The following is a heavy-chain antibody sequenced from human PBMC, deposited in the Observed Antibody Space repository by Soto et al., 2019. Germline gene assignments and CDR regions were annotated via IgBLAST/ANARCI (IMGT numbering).Heavy chain of an antibody. D-gene: IGHD3-10*01. CDR2: INQNEGEK. J-gene: IGHJ4*02. CDR3: ARGRPPSSGGNFDS. V-gene: IGHV3-7*01. Sequence: EVHLAASGGGLVQPGGSLRVSCTASGFTFRNYWMTWVRQAPGKGLEWVANINQNEGEKYYVDSVKGRFTISRDNAYNSLYLEMDNLRVDDSAVYFCARGRPPSSGGNFDSWGQGTLVSVSS. CDR1: GFTFRNYW.